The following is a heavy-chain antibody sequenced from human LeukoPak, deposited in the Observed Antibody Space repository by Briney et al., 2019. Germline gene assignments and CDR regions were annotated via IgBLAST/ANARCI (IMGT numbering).Heavy chain of an antibody. J-gene: IGHJ4*02. Sequence: SETLSLTCTVSGGSISSSSYYWGWIRQPPGKGLEWIGSIYYTRSTYYNPSLKSRVTISVDTSKNQFSLKLGSVTAADTAVYYCARRNRWELLDFWGQGTLVTVSS. D-gene: IGHD1-26*01. V-gene: IGHV4-39*01. CDR1: GGSISSSSYY. CDR3: ARRNRWELLDF. CDR2: IYYTRST.